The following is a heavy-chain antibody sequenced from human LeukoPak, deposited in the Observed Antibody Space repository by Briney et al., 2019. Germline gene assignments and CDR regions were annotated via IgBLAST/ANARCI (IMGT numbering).Heavy chain of an antibody. CDR3: AREGLRFWFDP. J-gene: IGHJ5*02. CDR1: GFTFSSYS. D-gene: IGHD5-12*01. CDR2: ISSSSSYI. Sequence: GGSLRLSCAASGFTFSSYSMNWVRQAPGKGLEWVSSISSSSSYIYYADSVKGRFTISRDNAKNSLYLQMNSPRAEDTAVYYCAREGLRFWFDPWGQGTLVTVSS. V-gene: IGHV3-21*01.